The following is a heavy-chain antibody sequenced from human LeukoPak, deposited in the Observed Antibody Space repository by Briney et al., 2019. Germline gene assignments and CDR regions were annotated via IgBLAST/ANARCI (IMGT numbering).Heavy chain of an antibody. CDR3: ARAPVLLWFGELLGFDP. CDR2: IYYSGST. J-gene: IGHJ5*02. CDR1: GGSISSGGYY. D-gene: IGHD3-10*01. V-gene: IGHV4-31*03. Sequence: SQTLSLTCTVSGGSISSGGYYWSWIRQHPGKGLEWIGYIYYSGSTYYNPSLKSRVTISVDTSKDQFSLKLSSVTAADTAVYYCARAPVLLWFGELLGFDPWGQGTLVTVSS.